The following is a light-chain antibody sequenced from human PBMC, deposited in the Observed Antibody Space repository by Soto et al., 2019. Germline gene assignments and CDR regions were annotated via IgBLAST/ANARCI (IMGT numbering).Light chain of an antibody. Sequence: QSALTQPPSASGSPGQSVTISCTGTSSDVGSHNYVSWYQQYPGEAPKLMIYEVSKRPSGVPDRFSGSKSVNTASLTVSGLQAEDAADYYCSSYAGSTNFIFGGGTKLTVL. CDR2: EVS. CDR3: SSYAGSTNFI. V-gene: IGLV2-8*01. CDR1: SSDVGSHNY. J-gene: IGLJ2*01.